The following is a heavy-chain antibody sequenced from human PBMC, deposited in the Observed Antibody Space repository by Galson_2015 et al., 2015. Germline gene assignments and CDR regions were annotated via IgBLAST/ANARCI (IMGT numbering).Heavy chain of an antibody. J-gene: IGHJ3*02. CDR2: IKSKTDGGTT. Sequence: SLRLSCAASGFTFSNAWMSWVRQAPGKGLEWVGRIKSKTDGGTTDYAAPVKGRFTISRDDSKNTLYLQMNSLKTEDTAVYYCTTGDLYCSGGSCYSVDAFDIWGQGTMVTVSS. CDR3: TTGDLYCSGGSCYSVDAFDI. CDR1: GFTFSNAW. V-gene: IGHV3-15*01. D-gene: IGHD2-15*01.